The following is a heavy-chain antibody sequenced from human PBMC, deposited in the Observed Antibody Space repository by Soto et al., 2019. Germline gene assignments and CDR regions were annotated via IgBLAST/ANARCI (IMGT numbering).Heavy chain of an antibody. D-gene: IGHD2-15*01. CDR1: GYSISSGYH. Sequence: PSETLSLTCAVSGYSISSGYHWAWIRQPPGKGLEWLGSVHYSGNTYYNPSLKSRLTISVDKSKNQFSLNLSSVTAADPAVYYCARQDRVVAEGRWFDPWGQGTVVTVSS. CDR2: VHYSGNT. J-gene: IGHJ5*02. V-gene: IGHV4-38-2*01. CDR3: ARQDRVVAEGRWFDP.